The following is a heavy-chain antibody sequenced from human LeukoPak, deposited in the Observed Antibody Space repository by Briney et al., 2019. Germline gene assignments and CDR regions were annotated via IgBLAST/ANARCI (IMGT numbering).Heavy chain of an antibody. Sequence: ASVKVPCKASGYSFTGYYIHWVRQAPGQGLEWMGWINPDIGGTDYAQKFQGRVTMTRDTSISTAYMELSRLTSDDTAVYYCARDQNYYGSGSYYNVDYWGQGTLVTVSS. CDR1: GYSFTGYY. CDR2: INPDIGGT. V-gene: IGHV1-2*02. J-gene: IGHJ4*02. CDR3: ARDQNYYGSGSYYNVDY. D-gene: IGHD3-10*01.